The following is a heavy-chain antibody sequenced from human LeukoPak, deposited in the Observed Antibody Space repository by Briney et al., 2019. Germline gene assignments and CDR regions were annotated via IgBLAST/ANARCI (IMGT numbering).Heavy chain of an antibody. CDR2: INPNSGGT. J-gene: IGHJ6*02. CDR3: ARTYYDFWSGYHSQNYYYYGMDV. Sequence: ASVKVSCKASGYTFTSYYMHWVRQAPGQGLEWMGWINPNSGGTNYAQKFQGRVTMTRDTSISTAYMELSRLRSDDTAVYYCARTYYDFWSGYHSQNYYYYGMDVWGQGTTVTVSS. CDR1: GYTFTSYY. D-gene: IGHD3-3*01. V-gene: IGHV1-2*02.